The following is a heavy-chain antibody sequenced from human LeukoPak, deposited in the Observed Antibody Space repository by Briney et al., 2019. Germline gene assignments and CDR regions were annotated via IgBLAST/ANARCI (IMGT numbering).Heavy chain of an antibody. CDR1: GGSFSGYY. J-gene: IGHJ6*02. D-gene: IGHD3-10*01. CDR2: INHSGST. Sequence: SETLSLTCAVYGGSFSGYYWSWIRQPPGKGLERIGEINHSGSTNYDPSPKSRVTISVDTSKNQFSLKLSSVTAADTAVYYCARVAGSGSYSAQYYYYYYGMDVWGQGTTVTVSS. V-gene: IGHV4-34*01. CDR3: ARVAGSGSYSAQYYYYYYGMDV.